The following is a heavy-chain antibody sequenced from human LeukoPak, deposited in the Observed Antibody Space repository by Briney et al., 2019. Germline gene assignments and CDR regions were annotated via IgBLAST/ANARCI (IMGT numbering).Heavy chain of an antibody. Sequence: GGSLRLSCVVSGFTFNRCWMNWVRQAPGKGLEWVAHINPDGRDTHYVDSVKGRFTISRDNAQNSMYLQMNSLRVEDTAVYYCTSWGDTTAEYFQRWGQGTLVTVSS. V-gene: IGHV3-7*01. CDR2: INPDGRDT. J-gene: IGHJ1*01. D-gene: IGHD2-21*02. CDR1: GFTFNRCW. CDR3: TSWGDTTAEYFQR.